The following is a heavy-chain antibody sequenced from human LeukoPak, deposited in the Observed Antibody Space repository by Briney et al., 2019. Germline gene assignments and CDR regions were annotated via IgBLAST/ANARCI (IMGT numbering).Heavy chain of an antibody. D-gene: IGHD6-6*01. Sequence: SETLSLTCTVSGGSISSNNYYWVWIRQPPGKGLEWIGSIYYSGSTYYNPSLKSRVTISVDTSKNQFSLKLSSVTAADTAVYYCARVTSEYSSLQYYYYYYMDVWGKGTTVTVSS. CDR2: IYYSGST. CDR1: GGSISSNNYY. J-gene: IGHJ6*03. CDR3: ARVTSEYSSLQYYYYYYMDV. V-gene: IGHV4-39*07.